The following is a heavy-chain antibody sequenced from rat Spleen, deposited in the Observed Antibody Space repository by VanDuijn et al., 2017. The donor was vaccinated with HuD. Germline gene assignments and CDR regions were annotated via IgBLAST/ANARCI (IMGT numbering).Heavy chain of an antibody. D-gene: IGHD1-4*01. CDR3: TRHDYPGVITNWFAH. Sequence: EVQLVESDGGLVQPGRSLQVSCAASGFIFNNYDMAWVRQTPTKGLEWVASISPSGGGTYYRDSVRGRFTVSSDNAKNTLYLQMDSLRSEDTATYYCTRHDYPGVITNWFAHWGQGVMVTVSS. V-gene: IGHV5S13*01. CDR1: GFIFNNYD. CDR2: ISPSGGGT. J-gene: IGHJ2*01.